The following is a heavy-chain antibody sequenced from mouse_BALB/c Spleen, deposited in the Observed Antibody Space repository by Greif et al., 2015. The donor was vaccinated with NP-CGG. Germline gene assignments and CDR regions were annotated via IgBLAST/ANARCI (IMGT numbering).Heavy chain of an antibody. CDR1: GYTFTNHW. V-gene: IGHV1-63*02. D-gene: IGHD3-1*01. Sequence: QVHVKQSGAELVRPGTSVKISCKASGYTFTNHWLGWVKQRPGHGLEWIGDIYPGGGYTNYNEKFKGKATLTADTSSSTAYMQLSSLTSEDSAVYFCARRPARGAWFAYWGQGTLVTVSA. CDR2: IYPGGGYT. J-gene: IGHJ3*01. CDR3: ARRPARGAWFAY.